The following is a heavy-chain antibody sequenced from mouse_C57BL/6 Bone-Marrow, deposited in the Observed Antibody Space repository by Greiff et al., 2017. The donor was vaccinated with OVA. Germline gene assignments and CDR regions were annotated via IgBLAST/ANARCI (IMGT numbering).Heavy chain of an antibody. J-gene: IGHJ3*01. CDR3: ARGRAQATWFAY. V-gene: IGHV1-4*01. CDR1: GYTFTSYT. Sequence: VKLQESGAELARPGASVKMSCKASGYTFTSYTMHWVKQRPGQGLEWIGYINPSSGYTKYNQKFKDKATLTADKSSSTAYMQLSSLTSEDSAVYYCARGRAQATWFAYWGQGTLVTVSA. CDR2: INPSSGYT. D-gene: IGHD3-2*02.